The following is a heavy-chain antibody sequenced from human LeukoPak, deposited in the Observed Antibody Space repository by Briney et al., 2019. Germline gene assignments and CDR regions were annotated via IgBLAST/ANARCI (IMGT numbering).Heavy chain of an antibody. J-gene: IGHJ4*02. Sequence: GGSLRLSCKASGFIFGDYAMSWVRQAPGKGLEWVGFTRSKAYGGTTEYAASVKGRFTISRDDSNSIAYLEMDSLKTDDTAVYYCTRDQTPYYWGQGTLVTVSS. CDR1: GFIFGDYA. CDR3: TRDQTPYY. V-gene: IGHV3-49*04. CDR2: TRSKAYGGTT.